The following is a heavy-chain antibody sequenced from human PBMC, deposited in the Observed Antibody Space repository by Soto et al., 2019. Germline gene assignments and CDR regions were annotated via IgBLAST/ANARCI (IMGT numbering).Heavy chain of an antibody. CDR3: ARGWIQLEPYYYYGMDV. Sequence: KTSETLSLTCTVSGGSISSGGYYWSWIRQHPGKGLEWIGYIYYSGSTYYNPSLKSRVTISVDTSKNQFSLKLSSVTAADTAVYYCARGWIQLEPYYYYGMDVWGQGTTVTVSS. CDR2: IYYSGST. CDR1: GGSISSGGYY. J-gene: IGHJ6*02. D-gene: IGHD5-18*01. V-gene: IGHV4-31*03.